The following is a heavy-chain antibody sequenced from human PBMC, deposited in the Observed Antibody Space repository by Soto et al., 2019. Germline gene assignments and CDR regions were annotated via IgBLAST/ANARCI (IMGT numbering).Heavy chain of an antibody. CDR3: ASITILDYGMDV. CDR2: IIPIFGTA. V-gene: IGHV1-69*13. J-gene: IGHJ6*02. D-gene: IGHD3-3*01. CDR1: GGTFSSYA. Sequence: ASVKVSCKASGGTFSSYAISWVRQAPGQGLEWMGGIIPIFGTANYAQKFQGRVTITADESTSTAYMELSSLRSEDTAVYYCASITILDYGMDVWGQGTTVTVSS.